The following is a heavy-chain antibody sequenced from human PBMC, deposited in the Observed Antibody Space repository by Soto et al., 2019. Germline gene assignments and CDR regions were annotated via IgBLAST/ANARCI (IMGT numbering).Heavy chain of an antibody. V-gene: IGHV1-69*13. Sequence: GASVKVSCKASGGTFSSFAISWVRQAPGQGLEWMGGIIPIFGTTNYAQKFQGSVTITADESTSTAYMEVTTLRSEDTAVYYCARDRDHTYDYWGQGTLVTVSS. CDR3: ARDRDHTYDY. J-gene: IGHJ4*02. CDR2: IIPIFGTT. CDR1: GGTFSSFA.